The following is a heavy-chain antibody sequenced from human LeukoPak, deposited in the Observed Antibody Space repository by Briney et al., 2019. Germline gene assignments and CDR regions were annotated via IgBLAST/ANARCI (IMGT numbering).Heavy chain of an antibody. Sequence: ASVKVSCKASVYTFNNYAISWVRQAPGQGLEWMGWISAYNGNTNYAQNFQGRVTMTTDTSTSTAYMEVRSLRSDDTAVYYCAGMYSSGWPLDPVDIWGQGTMVTVS. CDR2: ISAYNGNT. CDR3: AGMYSSGWPLDPVDI. CDR1: VYTFNNYA. D-gene: IGHD6-19*01. V-gene: IGHV1-18*01. J-gene: IGHJ3*02.